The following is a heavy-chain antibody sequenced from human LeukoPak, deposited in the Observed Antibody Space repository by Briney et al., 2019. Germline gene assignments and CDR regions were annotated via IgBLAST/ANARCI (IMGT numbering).Heavy chain of an antibody. CDR1: GFTFSNYW. CDR3: ARAVRSSEYHIFDF. D-gene: IGHD2/OR15-2a*01. CDR2: IKEDGSEE. J-gene: IGHJ4*02. Sequence: GGSLRFYCAASGFTFSNYWMSWVRQAPGIGLQWVAKIKEDGSEEDYVDSVKGRFTISRDNAKNSLYLQMTSLRADDTAVYYCARAVRSSEYHIFDFWGQGSLVTVSS. V-gene: IGHV3-7*04.